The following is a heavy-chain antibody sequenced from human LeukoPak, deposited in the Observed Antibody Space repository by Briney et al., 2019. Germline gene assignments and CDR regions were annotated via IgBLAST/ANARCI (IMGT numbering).Heavy chain of an antibody. CDR1: GYSFTRYW. D-gene: IGHD6-19*01. Sequence: GSLRLSCKASGYSFTRYWISWVRQMPGKGLQWMGRIDPSDSYTNYSPSFQGHVTISADKSISTAYLQWSSLKASDTAMYYCARLYQWSDYWGQGTLVTVSS. CDR2: IDPSDSYT. J-gene: IGHJ4*02. CDR3: ARLYQWSDY. V-gene: IGHV5-10-1*01.